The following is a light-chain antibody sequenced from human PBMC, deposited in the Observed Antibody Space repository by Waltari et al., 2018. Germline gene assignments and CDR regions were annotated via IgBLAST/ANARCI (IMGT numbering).Light chain of an antibody. CDR3: QQYYSTLPYT. J-gene: IGKJ2*01. CDR2: WAS. Sequence: DLVMTQSPDSLAVSLGERSTINCKSRQRVLYSSNNKNYLAWYQQKPGQPPKLLIYWASTRESGVPDRFSGSGSGTDFTLTISSLQAEDVAVYYCQQYYSTLPYTFGQGTKLEIK. V-gene: IGKV4-1*01. CDR1: QRVLYSSNNKNY.